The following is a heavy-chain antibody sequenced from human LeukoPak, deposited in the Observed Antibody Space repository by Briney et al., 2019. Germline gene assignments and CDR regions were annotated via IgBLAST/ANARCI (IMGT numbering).Heavy chain of an antibody. D-gene: IGHD3-10*01. J-gene: IGHJ5*02. CDR2: FDPEDGET. Sequence: ASVKVSCKVSVYTLTQLSMHWVRQAPGKGLEWMGGFDPEDGETIYAQKFQGRVTMTEDTSTDTAYMELSSLRSEDTAVYYCATEGLLSVRGVIRAWGQGTLVTASS. CDR1: VYTLTQLS. CDR3: ATEGLLSVRGVIRA. V-gene: IGHV1-24*01.